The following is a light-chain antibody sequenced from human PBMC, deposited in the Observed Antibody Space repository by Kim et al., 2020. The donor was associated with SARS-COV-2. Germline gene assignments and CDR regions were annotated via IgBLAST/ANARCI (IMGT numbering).Light chain of an antibody. CDR3: QQYNSYSRT. CDR1: QSISNW. V-gene: IGKV1-5*03. CDR2: KAS. J-gene: IGKJ1*01. Sequence: DIQMTQSPSTLSASVGDRVTITCRASQSISNWLAWYQRKPGKAPKVLIYKASSLESGVPSRFSGSGSGTEFTLTISSLQPDDFATYYCQQYNSYSRTFGQGTKVDIK.